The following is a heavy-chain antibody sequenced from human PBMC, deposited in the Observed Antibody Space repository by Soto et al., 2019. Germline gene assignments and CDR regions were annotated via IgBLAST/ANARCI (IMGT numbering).Heavy chain of an antibody. CDR2: IYHSGST. CDR1: GGSISSGGYS. D-gene: IGHD3-10*01. Sequence: PSETLSLTCAVSGGSISSGGYSWSWIRQPPGKGLEWIGYIYHSGSTYYNPSLKSRVTISVDRSKNQFSLKLSSVTAADTAVYYCARAGASMVRGVIITSYFDYWGQGNLVTVSS. V-gene: IGHV4-30-2*01. CDR3: ARAGASMVRGVIITSYFDY. J-gene: IGHJ4*02.